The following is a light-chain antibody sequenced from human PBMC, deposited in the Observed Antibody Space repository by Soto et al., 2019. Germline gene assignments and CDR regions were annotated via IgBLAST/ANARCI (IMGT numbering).Light chain of an antibody. Sequence: QPALARAASFSGFPEQSVTISCTGTSSDVGTYNLVSWYQQHPGKAPKLIIYEARNRPSGVPDRFSGSKSGNTASLTISGLQAEDEADYYCSSYTSSSTYVFGTGTKVTVL. CDR1: SSDVGTYNL. V-gene: IGLV2-14*02. CDR2: EAR. CDR3: SSYTSSSTYV. J-gene: IGLJ1*01.